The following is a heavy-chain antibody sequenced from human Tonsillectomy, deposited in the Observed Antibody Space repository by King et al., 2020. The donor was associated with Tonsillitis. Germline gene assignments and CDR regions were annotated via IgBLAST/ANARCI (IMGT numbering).Heavy chain of an antibody. V-gene: IGHV3-74*01. D-gene: IGHD3-10*01. J-gene: IGHJ3*02. CDR2: IKSDGSST. CDR1: GLTFSRYW. Sequence: VQLVESGGGLVQPGGSLRLSCAASGLTFSRYWMHWVRQTPGKGLVWVSRIKSDGSSTSYADSVKGRFTISRDNAKNTLYLQMNSLRVEDTAVYFCARNYYGSGSYYGLSAAFDIWGQGTMVTVSS. CDR3: ARNYYGSGSYYGLSAAFDI.